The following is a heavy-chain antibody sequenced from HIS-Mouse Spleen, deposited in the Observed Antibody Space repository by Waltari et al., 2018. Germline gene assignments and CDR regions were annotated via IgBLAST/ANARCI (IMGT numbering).Heavy chain of an antibody. CDR1: GGTFSSYA. Sequence: QVQLVQSGAEVKKPGSSVKVSCKASGGTFSSYAISWVRQAPGQGLEWMGRIIPNLGLANYAQKFQGRVKITADKSTSTACMELSSLRSEDTAVYYCAREGEVTFDYWGQGTLVTVSS. CDR3: AREGEVTFDY. CDR2: IIPNLGLA. J-gene: IGHJ4*02. D-gene: IGHD4-4*01. V-gene: IGHV1-69*04.